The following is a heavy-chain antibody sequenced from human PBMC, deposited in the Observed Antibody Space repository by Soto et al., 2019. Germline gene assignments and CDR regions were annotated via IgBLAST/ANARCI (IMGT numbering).Heavy chain of an antibody. V-gene: IGHV3-23*01. CDR3: ASMVYASVAGTPDY. Sequence: EVQLLESGGGLVQPGGSLRLSCAASGFTFSSYAMSWVRQAPGKGLEWVSAISGSGGSTYYADSVKGRFTISRDNSKNTLYLQMNSLRAEDTAVYYCASMVYASVAGTPDYWGQGTLVTVSS. D-gene: IGHD2-8*01. CDR2: ISGSGGST. CDR1: GFTFSSYA. J-gene: IGHJ4*02.